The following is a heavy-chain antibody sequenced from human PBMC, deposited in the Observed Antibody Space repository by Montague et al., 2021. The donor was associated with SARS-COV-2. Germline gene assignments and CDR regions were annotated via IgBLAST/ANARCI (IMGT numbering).Heavy chain of an antibody. CDR3: ARLRDGVVPSPILGVGPYYAYYYMDF. J-gene: IGHJ6*03. D-gene: IGHD3-10*01. V-gene: IGHV4-34*01. CDR1: GTSFSGYY. Sequence: SETLSLTCAVHGTSFSGYYWNWIRQPPGKGLEWIGEINHGGSTKYSPSLKSRLTISADTSTNQFSLKLTSVAAADTAVYYCARLRDGVVPSPILGVGPYYAYYYMDFWGRGTTVTVAS. CDR2: INHGGST.